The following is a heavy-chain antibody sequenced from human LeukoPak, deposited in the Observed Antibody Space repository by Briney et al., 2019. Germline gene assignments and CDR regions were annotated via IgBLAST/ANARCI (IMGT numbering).Heavy chain of an antibody. V-gene: IGHV3-30-3*01. D-gene: IGHD3-22*01. Sequence: GGSLRLSCAASGFTFSSYAMHWARQAPGKGLEWVAVISYDGSNKYYADSVKGRFTISRDNSKNTLYLQMNSLRAEDTAVYYCARASYYDNSLGYWGQGTLVTVSS. CDR1: GFTFSSYA. J-gene: IGHJ4*02. CDR2: ISYDGSNK. CDR3: ARASYYDNSLGY.